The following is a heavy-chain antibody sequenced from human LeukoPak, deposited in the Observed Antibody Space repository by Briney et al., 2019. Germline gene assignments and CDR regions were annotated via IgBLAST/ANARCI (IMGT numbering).Heavy chain of an antibody. CDR2: ISSTSSTI. CDR1: GFTFRSYS. V-gene: IGHV3-48*01. CDR3: ARGLPVANPNFDS. Sequence: GGSLRLSCAASGFTFRSYSMHWVRQAPGKGLEWVSYISSTSSTIYYADSVKGRFTISRDNSKNTLYLQMNSLRAEDTAVYYCARGLPVANPNFDSWGQGTLVTVSS. D-gene: IGHD5-12*01. J-gene: IGHJ4*02.